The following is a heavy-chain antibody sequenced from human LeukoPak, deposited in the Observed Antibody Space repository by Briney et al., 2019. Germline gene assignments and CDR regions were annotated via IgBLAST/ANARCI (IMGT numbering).Heavy chain of an antibody. D-gene: IGHD3-3*01. CDR1: GGSISSYY. CDR3: ARETDFWSGYYPFDY. CDR2: IYTSGST. Sequence: SETLSLTCIVSGGSISSYYWSWIRQPAGKGLEWIGRIYTSGSTNYNPSLKRRVTMSVDTSKNQFFLKLSSVTAADTAVYYCARETDFWSGYYPFDYWGQGTLVTVSS. V-gene: IGHV4-4*07. J-gene: IGHJ4*02.